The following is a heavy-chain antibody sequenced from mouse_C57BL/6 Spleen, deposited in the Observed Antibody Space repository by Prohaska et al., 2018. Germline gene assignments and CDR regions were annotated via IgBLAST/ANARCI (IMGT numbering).Heavy chain of an antibody. CDR1: GFNIKDYY. CDR2: IDPEDGET. CDR3: AKGYDYDGAWFAY. D-gene: IGHD2-4*01. J-gene: IGHJ3*01. V-gene: IGHV14-2*01. Sequence: EVQLQQSGAELVKPGAPVKLSCTASGFNIKDYYMHWVKQRTEQGLEWIGRIDPEDGETKNAPKFQGKATITADTSSNTAYPQLSSLTSEDTAVYYCAKGYDYDGAWFAYWGQGTLVTVSA.